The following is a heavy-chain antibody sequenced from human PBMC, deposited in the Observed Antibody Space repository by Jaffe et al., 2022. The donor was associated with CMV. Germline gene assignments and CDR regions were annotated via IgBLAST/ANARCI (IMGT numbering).Heavy chain of an antibody. CDR2: IYYSGTT. CDR1: GGPISRYY. CDR3: ARWAFISGAFDI. Sequence: QVQLQESGPGLVKPSATLSLTCTVSGGPISRYYWSWIRQSPGKGLEWIAYIYYSGTTKYNPSVESRATVSVDTSENHFTLNLKSVTVADTATYYCARWAFISGAFDIWGQGTMVTVSS. V-gene: IGHV4-59*01. D-gene: IGHD3-3*02. J-gene: IGHJ3*02.